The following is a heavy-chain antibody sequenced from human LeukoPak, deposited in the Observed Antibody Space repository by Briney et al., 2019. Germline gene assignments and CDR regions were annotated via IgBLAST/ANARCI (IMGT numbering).Heavy chain of an antibody. CDR3: ARDTEADGGVNWFDP. J-gene: IGHJ5*02. CDR1: GGSISSYY. CDR2: IYYSGST. V-gene: IGHV4-59*01. D-gene: IGHD2-8*02. Sequence: PSETLSLTCTVSGGSISSYYWSWIRQPPGKGLEWIGYIYYSGSTNYNPSLKSRVTISVDTSKNQFSLKLSSVTAADTAVYYCARDTEADGGVNWFDPWGQGTLVTVSS.